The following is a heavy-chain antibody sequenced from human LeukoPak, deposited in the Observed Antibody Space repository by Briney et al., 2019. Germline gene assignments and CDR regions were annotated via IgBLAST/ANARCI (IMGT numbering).Heavy chain of an antibody. CDR3: ARNYMGWFGESILDY. D-gene: IGHD3-10*01. V-gene: IGHV4-39*01. J-gene: IGHJ4*02. CDR2: IYYSGST. CDR1: GGSISSSSYY. Sequence: SETLSLTCTVSGGSISSSSYYWGWIRQPPGKGLEWIGSIYYSGSTYYNPSLKSRVTISVDTSKNQFSLKLSSVTAADTAVYYCARNYMGWFGESILDYWGQGTLVTVSS.